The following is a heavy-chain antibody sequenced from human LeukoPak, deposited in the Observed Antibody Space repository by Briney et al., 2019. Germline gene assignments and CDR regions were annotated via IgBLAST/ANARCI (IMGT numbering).Heavy chain of an antibody. CDR2: ISYDGSNK. J-gene: IGHJ4*02. CDR3: AKADCSGGSCYFHQNQPADY. D-gene: IGHD2-15*01. V-gene: IGHV3-30*18. Sequence: GGSLRLSCAASGFTFSSYGMHWVRQAPGKGLEWVAVISYDGSNKYYADSVKGRFTISRDNSKNTLYLQMNSLRAEDTAVYYCAKADCSGGSCYFHQNQPADYWGQGTLVTVSS. CDR1: GFTFSSYG.